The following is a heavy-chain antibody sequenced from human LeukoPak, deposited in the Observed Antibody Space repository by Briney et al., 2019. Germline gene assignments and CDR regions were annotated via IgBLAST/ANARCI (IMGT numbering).Heavy chain of an antibody. CDR3: ARNRLRSTWPDAFDI. V-gene: IGHV3-33*01. J-gene: IGHJ3*02. Sequence: GGSLRLSCAASGFTFSSYGIHWVRQAPGKGLEWVAVIWYDGSNKYYADSVKGRFTISRDNSKNTLYLQMNSLRAEDTAVYYCARNRLRSTWPDAFDIWGQGTMVTVSS. CDR1: GFTFSSYG. CDR2: IWYDGSNK. D-gene: IGHD6-13*01.